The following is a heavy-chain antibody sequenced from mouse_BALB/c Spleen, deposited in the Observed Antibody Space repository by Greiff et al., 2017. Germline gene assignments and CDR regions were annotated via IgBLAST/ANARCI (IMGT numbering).Heavy chain of an antibody. CDR2: ISSGGSYT. D-gene: IGHD1-1*01. Sequence: EVKLMESGGDLVKPGGSLKLSCAASGFTFSSYGMSWVRQTPDKRLEWVATISSGGSYTYYPDSVKGRFTISRDNAKNTLYLQMSSLKSEDTAMYYCARHPITTVPYFDYWGQGTTLTVSS. CDR1: GFTFSSYG. V-gene: IGHV5-6*01. J-gene: IGHJ2*01. CDR3: ARHPITTVPYFDY.